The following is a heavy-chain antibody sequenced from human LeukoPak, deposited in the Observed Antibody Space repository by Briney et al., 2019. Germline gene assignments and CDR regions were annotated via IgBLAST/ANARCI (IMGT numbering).Heavy chain of an antibody. CDR1: GFTVSSNY. CDR2: IYSGGST. V-gene: IGHV3-66*01. CDR3: ARDPGYFADYYFDY. Sequence: PGGSLRLSCAASGFTVSSNYMSWVRQAPGKGLEWVSVIYSGGSTYYADSVKGRFTISRDNSKNTLYLQMNSLRAEDTAVYYCARDPGYFADYYFDYWGQGNLVTVSS. J-gene: IGHJ4*02. D-gene: IGHD3-22*01.